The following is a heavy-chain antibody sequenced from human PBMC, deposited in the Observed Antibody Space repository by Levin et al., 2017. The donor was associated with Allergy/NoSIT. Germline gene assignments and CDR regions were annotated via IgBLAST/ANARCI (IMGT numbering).Heavy chain of an antibody. J-gene: IGHJ3*02. D-gene: IGHD1-14*01. CDR2: IYYSGST. CDR1: GDSISSNNHY. Sequence: PSETLSLTCTVSGDSISSNNHYWGWLRQPPGTGLEWIGHIYYSGSTYYNPSLKSRLTISLDTPKNQFSLKLGSVTAADTAVDYCERVALTDAFDIWGQGTMVTVSS. V-gene: IGHV4-39*07. CDR3: ERVALTDAFDI.